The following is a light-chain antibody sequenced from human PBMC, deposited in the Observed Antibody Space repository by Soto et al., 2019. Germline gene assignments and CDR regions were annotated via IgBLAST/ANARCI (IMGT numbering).Light chain of an antibody. CDR1: TGAVTSGHW. CDR2: DTN. J-gene: IGLJ3*02. V-gene: IGLV7-46*01. CDR3: LLSYSDARV. Sequence: QAVVTQEPSLTGSPGGTVTLTCGSNTGAVTSGHWPYWFQQKPGQAPRTLIYDTNNKQSWTPARFSGSLLGGKAALTLSGAQPEDEAEYYCLLSYSDARVFGGGTKVTVL.